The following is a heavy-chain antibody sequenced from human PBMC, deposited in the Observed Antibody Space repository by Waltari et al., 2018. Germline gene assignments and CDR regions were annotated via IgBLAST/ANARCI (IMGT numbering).Heavy chain of an antibody. D-gene: IGHD7-27*01. CDR3: ARNRNWGYFDY. V-gene: IGHV4-34*01. CDR2: IKHSGST. J-gene: IGHJ4*02. Sequence: QVQLQQWGAGLLKPSETLSLTCAVYGGSFSGYYWSWIRQPPGKGLEWIGEIKHSGSTNYNPSLKSRVTISVDTSKNQFSLKLSSVTAADTAVYYCARNRNWGYFDYWGQGTLVTVSS. CDR1: GGSFSGYY.